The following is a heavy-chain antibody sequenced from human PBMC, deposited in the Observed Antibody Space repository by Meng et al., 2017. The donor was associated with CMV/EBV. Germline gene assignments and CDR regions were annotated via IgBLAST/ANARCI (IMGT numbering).Heavy chain of an antibody. D-gene: IGHD3-3*01. J-gene: IGHJ6*02. CDR1: GFTFSSYG. Sequence: GESLKISCAASGFTFSSYGMHWVRQAPGKGLEWVAFIRYDGSNKYYADSVKGRFTISRDNSKNTLYLQMNSLRAEDTAVYYCAREGEVTIFGVVIYYYYGMDVWGQGTTVTVSS. CDR2: IRYDGSNK. CDR3: AREGEVTIFGVVIYYYYGMDV. V-gene: IGHV3-30*02.